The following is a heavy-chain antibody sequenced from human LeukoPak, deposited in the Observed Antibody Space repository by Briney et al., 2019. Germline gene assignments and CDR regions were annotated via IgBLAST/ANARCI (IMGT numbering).Heavy chain of an antibody. V-gene: IGHV4-59*06. Sequence: PSETLSLTCTVSGGSISSYYWSWIRQPAGKGLEWIGYIYYSGSTYYNPSLKSRVTISVDTSKNQFSLKLSSVTAADTAVYYCARDGDYGFFDYWGQGTLVTVSS. D-gene: IGHD4-17*01. CDR3: ARDGDYGFFDY. J-gene: IGHJ4*02. CDR1: GGSISSYY. CDR2: IYYSGST.